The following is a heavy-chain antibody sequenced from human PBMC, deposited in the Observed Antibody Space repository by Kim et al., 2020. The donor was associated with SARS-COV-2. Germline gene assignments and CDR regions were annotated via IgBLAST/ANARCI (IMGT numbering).Heavy chain of an antibody. D-gene: IGHD3-22*01. CDR3: ASGSIAAAGTHYYDSSGYDY. J-gene: IGHJ4*02. V-gene: IGHV3-11*06. Sequence: RLTISRDNAKNSLYLQMNSLRAEDTAVYYCASGSIAAAGTHYYDSSGYDYWGQGTLVTVSS.